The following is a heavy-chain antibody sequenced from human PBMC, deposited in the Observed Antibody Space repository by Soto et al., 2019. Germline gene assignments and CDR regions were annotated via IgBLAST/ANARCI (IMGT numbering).Heavy chain of an antibody. CDR1: GGSISSYY. D-gene: IGHD3-10*01. CDR3: ARAHMVRGVISN. J-gene: IGHJ4*02. CDR2: IYYSGST. V-gene: IGHV4-59*12. Sequence: SETLSLTCTVSGGSISSYYWSWIRQPPGKGLEWIGYIYYSGSTNYNPSLKSRVTISVDTSKNQFSLKLSSVTAADTAVYYCARAHMVRGVISNWGQGTLVTVSS.